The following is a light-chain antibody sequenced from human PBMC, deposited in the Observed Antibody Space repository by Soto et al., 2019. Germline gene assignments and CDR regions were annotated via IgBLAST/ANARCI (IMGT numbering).Light chain of an antibody. CDR1: QSISDW. Sequence: EIQMTQSPSTLSASVGDRVTITCRASQSISDWLAWYQQKPGKAPKLLIYDVSSLESGVPSRFSGSRSGTEFTLTISSLQPDDFATYYCQQYNSFSTFGQGTKVDIK. J-gene: IGKJ1*01. CDR3: QQYNSFST. CDR2: DVS. V-gene: IGKV1-5*01.